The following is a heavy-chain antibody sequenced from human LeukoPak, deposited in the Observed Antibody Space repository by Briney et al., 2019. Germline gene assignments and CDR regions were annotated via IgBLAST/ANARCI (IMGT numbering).Heavy chain of an antibody. CDR3: ARGPIRLTTVTTHFGNWFDP. D-gene: IGHD4-17*01. J-gene: IGHJ5*02. V-gene: IGHV4-34*01. Sequence: PSETLSLTCAVYGGSFSGYYWSWIRQPPGKGLEWIGEINHSGSTNYNPSLKSRVTISVDTSKNQFSLKLSSVTVADTAVYYCARGPIRLTTVTTHFGNWFDPWGQGTLVTVSS. CDR2: INHSGST. CDR1: GGSFSGYY.